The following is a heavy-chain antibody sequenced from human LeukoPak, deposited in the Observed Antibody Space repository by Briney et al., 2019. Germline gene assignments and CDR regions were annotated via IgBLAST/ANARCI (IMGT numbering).Heavy chain of an antibody. CDR1: GGSISSGSYY. V-gene: IGHV4-61*02. CDR3: ARDLVNYDSSGYYYGGPFDY. J-gene: IGHJ4*02. D-gene: IGHD3-22*01. CDR2: IYTSGST. Sequence: SQTLSLTCTVSGGSISSGSYYWRWIRQPAGKGLEWIGRIYTSGSTNYNPSLKSRVTISVDTSKNQFSLKLSSVTAADTAVYYCARDLVNYDSSGYYYGGPFDYWGQGTLVTVSS.